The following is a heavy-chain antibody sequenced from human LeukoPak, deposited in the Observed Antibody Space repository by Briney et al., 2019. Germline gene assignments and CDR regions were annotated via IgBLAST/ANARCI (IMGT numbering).Heavy chain of an antibody. CDR1: GYSFTNYW. V-gene: IGHV5-51*01. CDR2: IYPGDSDT. J-gene: IGHJ4*02. D-gene: IGHD2-2*02. CDR3: ARQSCSSTSCYTAPNDY. Sequence: MHGESLKISCKGSGYSFTNYWIGWVRQMPGKGLEWMGIIYPGDSDTRCSPSFQGQVTISADKSISTAYLQWSSLKASDTAMYYCARQSCSSTSCYTAPNDYWGQGTLVTVSS.